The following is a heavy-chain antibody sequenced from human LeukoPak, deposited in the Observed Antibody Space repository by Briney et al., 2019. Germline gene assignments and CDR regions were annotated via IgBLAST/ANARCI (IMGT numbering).Heavy chain of an antibody. CDR3: ARTKRVDYFDF. CDR1: GDSISSVNYF. Sequence: SETLSLTCAVSGDSISSVNYFWSWIRQHPGKGLEWIGYISYRGSTYYNPSLRSRVSISLDTSKNQLSLRLSSVTAADSAVYYCARTKRVDYFDFWGQGTLVTVSS. V-gene: IGHV4-31*11. D-gene: IGHD2-15*01. J-gene: IGHJ4*02. CDR2: ISYRGST.